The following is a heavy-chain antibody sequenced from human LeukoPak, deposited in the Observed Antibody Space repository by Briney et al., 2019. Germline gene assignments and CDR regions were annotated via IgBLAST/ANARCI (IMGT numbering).Heavy chain of an antibody. V-gene: IGHV1-3*01. Sequence: RAPVKVSCKASGYTFSNYAIHWVRQAPGQRFEWMGWINAGNGHTKYSQKFQGRVTITRDTSASTAYMELSSLRSEDTAVYYCARGYPRWAFDIWGQGTMVTVSS. D-gene: IGHD5-18*01. CDR2: INAGNGHT. CDR3: ARGYPRWAFDI. CDR1: GYTFSNYA. J-gene: IGHJ3*02.